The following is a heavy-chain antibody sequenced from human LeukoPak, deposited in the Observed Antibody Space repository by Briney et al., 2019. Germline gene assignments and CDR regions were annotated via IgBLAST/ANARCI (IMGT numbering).Heavy chain of an antibody. Sequence: GGSLRLSCAAAGFTFSSDWMHWVRQAPGKGLVWVSRINSDGSDTSYADTVKGRFTISRDNLKNTLYLQMNSPRAEDTAVYYCARDPPHDNSVGFDRWGQGTLVTVSS. D-gene: IGHD3-22*01. J-gene: IGHJ5*02. V-gene: IGHV3-74*01. CDR1: GFTFSSDW. CDR3: ARDPPHDNSVGFDR. CDR2: INSDGSDT.